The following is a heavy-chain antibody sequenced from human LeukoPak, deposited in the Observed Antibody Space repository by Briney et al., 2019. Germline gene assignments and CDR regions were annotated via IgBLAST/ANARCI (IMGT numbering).Heavy chain of an antibody. CDR2: IYYRGNT. CDR1: GGSITKYY. J-gene: IGHJ4*02. CDR3: ARAGSSWSFDY. Sequence: SETLSLTCTVSGGSITKYYWTWIRQPPGKGLECIGYIYYRGNTNYRPSLKSRVTMSVDTSKNQFSLRLTSVAAADTAMYYCARAGSSWSFDYWGQGTLVTVSS. V-gene: IGHV4-59*01. D-gene: IGHD6-13*01.